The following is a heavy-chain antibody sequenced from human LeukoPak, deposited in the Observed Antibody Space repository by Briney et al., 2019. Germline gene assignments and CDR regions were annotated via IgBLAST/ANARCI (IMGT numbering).Heavy chain of an antibody. CDR3: ARVKPVPTVSFDP. Sequence: GASVKVSCKASGYTLSDYDINWVRQAPGQGLEYMGWINPNSLIPGYARKFRGRVTLTMDTSIRTAYMELSGLKYDDTAIYYCARVKPVPTVSFDPWGQGTLVTVSS. J-gene: IGHJ5*02. D-gene: IGHD4-17*01. CDR2: INPNSLIP. CDR1: GYTLSDYD. V-gene: IGHV1-8*01.